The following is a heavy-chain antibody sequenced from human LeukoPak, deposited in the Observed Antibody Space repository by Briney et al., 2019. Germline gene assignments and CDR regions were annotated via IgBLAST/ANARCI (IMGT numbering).Heavy chain of an antibody. J-gene: IGHJ4*02. CDR2: INHSGST. CDR3: ARKSGGTFDY. V-gene: IGHV4-34*01. Sequence: SETLSLTCAVYGGSFSGYYWSWIRQPPGKGLEWIGEINHSGSTNYNPSLKSRVTISVDTSKNQFSLKLSSVTAADTAVYYCARKSGGTFDYWSQGTLVTVSS. D-gene: IGHD1-1*01. CDR1: GGSFSGYY.